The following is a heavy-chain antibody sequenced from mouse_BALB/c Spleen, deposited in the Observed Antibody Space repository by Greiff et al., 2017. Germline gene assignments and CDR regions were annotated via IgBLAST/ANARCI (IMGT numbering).Heavy chain of an antibody. Sequence: DVKLVESGPGLVKPSQSLSLTCTVTGYSITSDYAWNWIRQFPGNKLEWMGYISYSGSTSYNPSLKSRISITRDTSKNQFFLQLNSVTTEDTATYYCARNYRYDYYAMDYWGQGTSVTVSS. CDR1: GYSITSDYA. CDR3: ARNYRYDYYAMDY. D-gene: IGHD2-14*01. J-gene: IGHJ4*01. V-gene: IGHV3-2*02. CDR2: ISYSGST.